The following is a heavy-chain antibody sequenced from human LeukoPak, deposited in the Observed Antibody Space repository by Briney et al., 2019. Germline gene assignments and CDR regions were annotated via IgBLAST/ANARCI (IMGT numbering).Heavy chain of an antibody. J-gene: IGHJ5*02. V-gene: IGHV4-31*03. CDR2: IYYSGST. CDR1: GGSISSGGYY. CDR3: ARELIAAAGDWFDP. D-gene: IGHD6-13*01. Sequence: SQTLSLTCTVSGGSISSGGYYWSWIRQHPGKGLEWIGYIYYSGSTYYNPSLKSRVTISVDTSKNQFPLKLSSVTAADTAVYYCARELIAAAGDWFDPWGQGTLVTVSS.